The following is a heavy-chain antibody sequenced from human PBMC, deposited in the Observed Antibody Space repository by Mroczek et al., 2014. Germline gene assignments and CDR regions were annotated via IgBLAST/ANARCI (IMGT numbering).Heavy chain of an antibody. Sequence: QVQLQESGPGLVKPSETLSLTCTVSGGSISSYYWSWIRQPPGKGLEWIGYIYYSGSTNYNPSLKSRVTISVDTSKNQFSLKLSSVTAADTAVYYCARAPEMAATTGSRHYFDYWGQGTLVTVSS. D-gene: IGHD5-24*01. CDR2: IYYSGST. J-gene: IGHJ4*02. V-gene: IGHV4-59*01. CDR3: ARAPEMAATTGSRHYFDY. CDR1: GGSISSYY.